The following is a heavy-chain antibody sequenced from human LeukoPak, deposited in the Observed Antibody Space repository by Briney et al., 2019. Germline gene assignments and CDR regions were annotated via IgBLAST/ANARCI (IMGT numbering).Heavy chain of an antibody. D-gene: IGHD1-26*01. CDR1: GGSISSGSYY. CDR3: ATGWGYFDC. Sequence: PSQTLSLTCTVSGGSISSGSYYWSWIRQPAGKGLEWIGRIYTSGSTNYNPSLKSRVTISVDTSKNQFSLKLSSVTAADTAVYYCATGWGYFDCWGQGTLVTVSS. CDR2: IYTSGST. V-gene: IGHV4-61*02. J-gene: IGHJ4*02.